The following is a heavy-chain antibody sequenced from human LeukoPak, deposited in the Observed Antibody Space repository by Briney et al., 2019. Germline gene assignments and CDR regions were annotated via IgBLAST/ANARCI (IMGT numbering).Heavy chain of an antibody. V-gene: IGHV3-21*01. CDR1: GFSFSTYN. D-gene: IGHD3-10*01. CDR2: ISTSGVYT. J-gene: IGHJ3*02. CDR3: VKENSGYERDGPGGAFDI. Sequence: GGSQRLSCAASGFSFSTYNMNWVRQAPGKGLEWVSFISTSGVYTYYADSVKGRFTISRDNAKNSLYLQMNSLRGEDTAVYYCVKENSGYERDGPGGAFDIWGQGTTVTVSS.